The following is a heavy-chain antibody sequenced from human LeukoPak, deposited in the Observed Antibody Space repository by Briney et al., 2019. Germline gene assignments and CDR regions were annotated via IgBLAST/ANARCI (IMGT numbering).Heavy chain of an antibody. V-gene: IGHV4-59*11. D-gene: IGHD6-13*01. Sequence: PSETLSLTCTVSGGSISSHYWSWIRQPPGKGLEWIGCIYYSGSTNYNPSLKSRVTISVDTSKNQFSLKLSSVTAADTAVYYCARGYSSSWYFNWFDPWGQGTLVTVSS. J-gene: IGHJ5*02. CDR2: IYYSGST. CDR3: ARGYSSSWYFNWFDP. CDR1: GGSISSHY.